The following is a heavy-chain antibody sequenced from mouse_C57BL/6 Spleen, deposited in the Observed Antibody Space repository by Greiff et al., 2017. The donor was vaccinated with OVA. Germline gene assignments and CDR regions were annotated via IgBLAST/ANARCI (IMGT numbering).Heavy chain of an antibody. D-gene: IGHD2-2*01. J-gene: IGHJ3*01. CDR3: TLFYGYDEGFAY. CDR1: GFTFSNYW. CDR2: IRLKSDNYAT. Sequence: EVKVVESGGGLVQPGGSMKLSCVASGFTFSNYWMNWVRQSPEKGLEWVAQIRLKSDNYATHYAESVKGRFTISRDETKSSVYLQMSNLRAEDTVIYYCTLFYGYDEGFAYWGQGTLVTVSA. V-gene: IGHV6-3*01.